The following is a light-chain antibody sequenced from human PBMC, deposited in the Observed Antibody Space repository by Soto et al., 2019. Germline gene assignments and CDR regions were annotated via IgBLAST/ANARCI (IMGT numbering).Light chain of an antibody. CDR2: GTS. CDR3: QHYGTSPWT. CDR1: QNVGSAY. V-gene: IGKV3-20*01. Sequence: EIVLTQSPATLSLSPGERAALSCRASQNVGSAYLAWYQQKSGQAPRLLIYGTSGRAAGVPDRFSGSGSGTDFTLTINSRDPEEFAVYYCQHYGTSPWTFGQGNKVEIK. J-gene: IGKJ1*01.